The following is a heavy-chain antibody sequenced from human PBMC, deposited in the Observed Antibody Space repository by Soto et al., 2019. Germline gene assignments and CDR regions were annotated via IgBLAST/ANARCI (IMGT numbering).Heavy chain of an antibody. CDR1: GYSFTSNS. Sequence: QVQVEQSGAEVKKPGASVKVSCKASGYSFTSNSISWVRQAPGQGLEWMGGINSYNGKTNYAQKLQGRITMTTDTSTSTAYMELRSLISVHTAIYYCARDNNYFDPWGQGTLVTVSS. V-gene: IGHV1-18*01. CDR3: ARDNNYFDP. J-gene: IGHJ5*02. CDR2: INSYNGKT.